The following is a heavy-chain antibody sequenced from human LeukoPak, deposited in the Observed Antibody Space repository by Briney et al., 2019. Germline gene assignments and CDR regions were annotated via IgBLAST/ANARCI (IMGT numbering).Heavy chain of an antibody. V-gene: IGHV3-7*03. J-gene: IGHJ4*02. Sequence: GGSLRLSCAASGFTFSNYWMNWVRQAPGKGLEWVANIKQDGSEKYYVDSVKGRFTISRDIAKNSLYLQMNSLRAEDTALYYCARGTYTRKDYWGQGTLVTVSS. CDR3: ARGTYTRKDY. CDR1: GFTFSNYW. D-gene: IGHD1-1*01. CDR2: IKQDGSEK.